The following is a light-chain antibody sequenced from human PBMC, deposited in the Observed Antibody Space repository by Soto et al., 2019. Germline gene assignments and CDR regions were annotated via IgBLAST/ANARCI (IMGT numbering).Light chain of an antibody. Sequence: QSALTQPASVSGSPGQSITISCTGTSSDVGRYDYVSWYQQHPGKAPKLLIYDVTNRPSGVSNRFAGFKSGTTASLTISGLQAEDEADYYCISYTSASTWVFGGGTQLTVL. J-gene: IGLJ3*02. CDR2: DVT. CDR1: SSDVGRYDY. V-gene: IGLV2-14*03. CDR3: ISYTSASTWV.